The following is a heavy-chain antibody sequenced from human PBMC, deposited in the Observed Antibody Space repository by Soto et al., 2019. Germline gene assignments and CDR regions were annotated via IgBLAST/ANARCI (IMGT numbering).Heavy chain of an antibody. V-gene: IGHV4-34*01. CDR2: INNSGST. J-gene: IGHJ4*02. Sequence: SETLSLTCAVYGGSFSGYYWSWIRQPPRKGLEWIGEINNSGSTNYNPSLKSRVTISVDTSKNQFSLKVSSVTAADSAVYYCARATPSVDGHVDYWGQATLVTVSS. CDR3: ARATPSVDGHVDY. CDR1: GGSFSGYY. D-gene: IGHD6-19*01.